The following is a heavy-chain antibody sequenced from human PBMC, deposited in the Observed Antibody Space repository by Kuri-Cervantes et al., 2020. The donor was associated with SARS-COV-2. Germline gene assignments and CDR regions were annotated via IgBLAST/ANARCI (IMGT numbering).Heavy chain of an antibody. CDR1: GFTFSSYS. V-gene: IGHV3-21*01. D-gene: IGHD6-19*01. Sequence: GESLKISCAASGFTFSSYSMNWVRQAPGKGLEWVSSISSSSSYIYYADSVKGRFTISRDNAKNSLYLQMNSLRAEDTAVYYCARRVVAVAVNWFDPWGQGTLVTVSS. J-gene: IGHJ5*02. CDR2: ISSSSSYI. CDR3: ARRVVAVAVNWFDP.